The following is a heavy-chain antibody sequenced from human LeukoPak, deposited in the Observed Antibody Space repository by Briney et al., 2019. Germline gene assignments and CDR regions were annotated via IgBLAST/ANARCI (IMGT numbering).Heavy chain of an antibody. Sequence: PGGSLRLSCAASGFTFNGFGMHWVRQAPGKGLEWVAVISYDGSNKYFADSVKGRFTISRDNSKNTLYLQMNSLRAEDTAVYYCAKDYDSSGWAAFDIWGQGTMVTVSS. CDR1: GFTFNGFG. CDR3: AKDYDSSGWAAFDI. V-gene: IGHV3-30*18. D-gene: IGHD3-22*01. CDR2: ISYDGSNK. J-gene: IGHJ3*02.